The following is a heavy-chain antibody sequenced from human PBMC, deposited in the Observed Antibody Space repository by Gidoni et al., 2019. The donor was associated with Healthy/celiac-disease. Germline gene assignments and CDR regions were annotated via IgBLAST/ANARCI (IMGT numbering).Heavy chain of an antibody. D-gene: IGHD3-10*01. V-gene: IGHV3-30*19. Sequence: QVQLVESGGGVVQPGRSLRLSCAASGFPFSSYGRHCVRQAPGKGLEWVAVISYDGSNKYYADSVKGRFTISRDNSKNTLYLQMNSLRAEDTAVYYCARDHQDILWFGEWEDAFDIWGQGTMVTVSS. CDR1: GFPFSSYG. J-gene: IGHJ3*02. CDR3: ARDHQDILWFGEWEDAFDI. CDR2: ISYDGSNK.